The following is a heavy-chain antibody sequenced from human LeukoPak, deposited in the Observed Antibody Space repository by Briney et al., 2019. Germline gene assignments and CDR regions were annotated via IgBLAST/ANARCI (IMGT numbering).Heavy chain of an antibody. D-gene: IGHD5-24*01. CDR1: GYTFTDYY. V-gene: IGHV1-2*02. Sequence: GASVKVSCKASGYTFTDYYLHWVRQAPGQGLEWMGWINPNSGGTNYAQKFQGRVTMTRDTSISTAYMELSRLRSDDTAVYYCARDQRRWLQSQLDYWGQGTLVTVSS. CDR2: INPNSGGT. J-gene: IGHJ4*02. CDR3: ARDQRRWLQSQLDY.